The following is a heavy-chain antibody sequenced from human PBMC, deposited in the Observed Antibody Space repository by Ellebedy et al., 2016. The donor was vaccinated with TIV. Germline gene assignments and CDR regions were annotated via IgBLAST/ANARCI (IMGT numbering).Heavy chain of an antibody. J-gene: IGHJ3*02. CDR2: THHRSRWYN. CDR3: SREESTSARGAFDI. V-gene: IGHV6-1*01. CDR1: GDSVSSNTAT. Sequence: SQTLSLTCAISGDSVSSNTATWNWIRQSPTGGLEWLGRTHHRSRWYNDFATSVKGRISVNPDTSKNQFSLQLNSVTPEDTAVYYCSREESTSARGAFDIWGQGTVVTVSS. D-gene: IGHD3-10*01.